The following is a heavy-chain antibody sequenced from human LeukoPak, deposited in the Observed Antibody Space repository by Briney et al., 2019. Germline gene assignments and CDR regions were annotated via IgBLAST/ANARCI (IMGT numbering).Heavy chain of an antibody. J-gene: IGHJ4*02. V-gene: IGHV3-23*01. Sequence: TGGSLRLSCAASGFTFSSYAMSWVRQAPGKGLEWVSAISGSGGSTYYADSVKGRFTISRDNSKNTLYLQMNSQRAEDTAVYYCAKGPSHYGDYYFDYWGQGTLVTVSS. D-gene: IGHD4-17*01. CDR2: ISGSGGST. CDR1: GFTFSSYA. CDR3: AKGPSHYGDYYFDY.